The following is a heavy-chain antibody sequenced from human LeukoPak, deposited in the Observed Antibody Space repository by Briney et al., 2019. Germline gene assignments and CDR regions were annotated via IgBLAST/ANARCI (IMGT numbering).Heavy chain of an antibody. J-gene: IGHJ4*02. CDR2: INPKSGGT. V-gene: IGHV1-2*06. Sequence: ASVEVSCKASGYTFTGYYMHWVRQAPGQGLEWMGRINPKSGGTNYAQEFQGRVTMTRDTSINTAYMELSRVRSDDTAVYYCAISTSPYVIEVWTNGPLDYWGQGTLVTVSS. CDR1: GYTFTGYY. CDR3: AISTSPYVIEVWTNGPLDY. D-gene: IGHD3-22*01.